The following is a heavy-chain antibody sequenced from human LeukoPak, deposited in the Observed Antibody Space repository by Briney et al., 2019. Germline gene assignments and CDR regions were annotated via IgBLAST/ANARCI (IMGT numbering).Heavy chain of an antibody. J-gene: IGHJ4*02. D-gene: IGHD3-22*01. Sequence: GGSLRLSCAASGFNFNIYAMSWVRQAPGKGLEWVSSITSRDGGTFYADSVKGRFTISRDNSKNTLYLQMNSLRADDTAIYYCARDRPNYYGSDGHYYRRDGDYWGQGTLVTVPS. CDR2: ITSRDGGT. V-gene: IGHV3-23*01. CDR3: ARDRPNYYGSDGHYYRRDGDY. CDR1: GFNFNIYA.